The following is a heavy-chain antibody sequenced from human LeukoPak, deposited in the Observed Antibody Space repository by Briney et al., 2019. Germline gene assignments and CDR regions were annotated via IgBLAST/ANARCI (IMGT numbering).Heavy chain of an antibody. V-gene: IGHV1-69*05. CDR1: GGTLSSYA. J-gene: IGHJ5*02. Sequence: SVKVSCKASGGTLSSYAISWVRQAPGQGLEWMGGIIPIFGTANYAQTFQGRVTITTDESTSTAYMELSSLRSEDTAVYYCARDNYAGANWFDPWGQGTLVTVSS. CDR2: IIPIFGTA. D-gene: IGHD1-7*01. CDR3: ARDNYAGANWFDP.